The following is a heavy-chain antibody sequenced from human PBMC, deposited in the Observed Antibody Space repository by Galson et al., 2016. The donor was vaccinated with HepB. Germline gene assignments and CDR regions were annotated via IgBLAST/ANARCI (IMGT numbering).Heavy chain of an antibody. CDR1: GFTFSSYE. CDR3: ARDLWIQLIPHNDAFDI. CDR2: ISSSGSTI. V-gene: IGHV3-48*03. J-gene: IGHJ3*02. Sequence: SLRLSCAASGFTFSSYEMNWVRQAPGKGLEWVSYISSSGSTIYYADSVKGRFTISRDNAKNSLYLQMNSLRAEDTAVYYCARDLWIQLIPHNDAFDIWGQGTMVTVSS. D-gene: IGHD5-18*01.